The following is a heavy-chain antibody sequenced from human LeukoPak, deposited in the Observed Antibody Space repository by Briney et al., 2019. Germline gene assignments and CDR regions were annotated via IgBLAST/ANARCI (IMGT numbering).Heavy chain of an antibody. J-gene: IGHJ4*02. CDR2: ISWNSGSI. CDR1: GFTFDDYA. D-gene: IGHD1-26*01. Sequence: GRSLRLSCAASGFTFDDYAMHWVRQAPGKGLEWVSGISWNSGSIGYADSVKGRFTISRDNSKNTLYLQMNSLRAEDTAVYYCTTSGNYFGDYWGQGTPVTVSS. V-gene: IGHV3-9*01. CDR3: TTSGNYFGDY.